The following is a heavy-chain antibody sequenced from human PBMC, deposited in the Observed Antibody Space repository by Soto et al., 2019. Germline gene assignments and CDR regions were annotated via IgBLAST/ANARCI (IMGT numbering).Heavy chain of an antibody. CDR2: INPNSGGT. Sequence: AAVKVSCKASGYTFTGYYMHWVLQAPGQGLEWRGWINPNSGGTNYAQKFQGRVTMTRDTSISTAYMELSRLRSDDTAVYYCATDRRDRRIGYYGMDVWGQGTTVTAP. CDR3: ATDRRDRRIGYYGMDV. D-gene: IGHD1-1*01. CDR1: GYTFTGYY. V-gene: IGHV1-2*02. J-gene: IGHJ6*02.